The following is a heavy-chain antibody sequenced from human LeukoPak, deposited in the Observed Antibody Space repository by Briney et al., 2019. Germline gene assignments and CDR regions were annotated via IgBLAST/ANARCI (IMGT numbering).Heavy chain of an antibody. CDR3: VKGRGGYVKYKTFDY. D-gene: IGHD5-12*01. CDR1: GFTFSSYW. V-gene: IGHV3-7*01. CDR2: IKHDGSEA. J-gene: IGHJ4*02. Sequence: PGGSLRLSCAASGFTFSSYWMSWVRQAPGKGLEWVANIKHDGSEAYYAASVKGRFTISKDNAKSSLYLQMNSLRTEDTAVYYCVKGRGGYVKYKTFDYWGQGTLVTVSS.